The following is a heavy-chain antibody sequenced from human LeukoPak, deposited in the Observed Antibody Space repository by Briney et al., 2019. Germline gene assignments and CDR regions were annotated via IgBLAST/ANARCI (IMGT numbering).Heavy chain of an antibody. CDR1: GFTVSSNY. D-gene: IGHD4-17*01. CDR2: IYSGGST. CDR3: ARGPAGDYADY. Sequence: GGSLRLSCAASGFTVSSNYMSRVRQAPGKGLEWVSVIYSGGSTYYADSVKGRFTISRDNSKNTLYLQMNSLRAEDTAVYYCARGPAGDYADYWGQGTLVTVSS. J-gene: IGHJ4*02. V-gene: IGHV3-66*01.